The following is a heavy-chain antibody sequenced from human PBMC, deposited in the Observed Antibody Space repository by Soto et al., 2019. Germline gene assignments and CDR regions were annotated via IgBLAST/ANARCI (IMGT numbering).Heavy chain of an antibody. J-gene: IGHJ4*02. V-gene: IGHV4-4*07. D-gene: IGHD3-16*01. CDR1: GASVINDY. CDR2: IYGGGDS. CDR3: ARDNAQVEASLGFDY. Sequence: QVHLQESGPGLVKPSETLSLSCTVSGASVINDYWSWIRQPAGKGLEWIGRIYGGGDSSQNPALKGRVTMSVDTYKNQLSLKLRSMTAADTAVYYCARDNAQVEASLGFDYWGQGILVTVSS.